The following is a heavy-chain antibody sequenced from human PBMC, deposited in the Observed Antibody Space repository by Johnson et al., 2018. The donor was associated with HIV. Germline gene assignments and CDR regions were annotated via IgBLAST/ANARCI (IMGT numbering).Heavy chain of an antibody. CDR1: GFTFDDYG. V-gene: IGHV3-20*04. CDR3: ARDSTPWGGDSVAYSFDI. J-gene: IGHJ3*02. Sequence: VQLVESGGGVVRPGGSLRLSCAASGFTFDDYGMSWVRQVPGKGLEWVSGINWSGISTGYADSVKGRFTISRDNAKNSLYLQMNSLRDEDTAVYYCARDSTPWGGDSVAYSFDIWGQGRMVTVSS. CDR2: INWSGIST. D-gene: IGHD4-17*01.